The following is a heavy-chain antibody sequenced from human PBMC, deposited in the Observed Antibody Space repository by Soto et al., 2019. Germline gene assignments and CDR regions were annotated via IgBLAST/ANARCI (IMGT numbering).Heavy chain of an antibody. V-gene: IGHV3-66*01. Sequence: GGSMRLSCAASGFPVSSNYMSWVRPAPGKGLEWVSVIYSGGSTYYADSVKGRFTISRDNSKNTVYLQMNSLRAEDTAVYYCAKGRFCSGGSCPPYYGMDVWGQGTTVTVSS. J-gene: IGHJ6*02. CDR3: AKGRFCSGGSCPPYYGMDV. D-gene: IGHD2-15*01. CDR2: IYSGGST. CDR1: GFPVSSNY.